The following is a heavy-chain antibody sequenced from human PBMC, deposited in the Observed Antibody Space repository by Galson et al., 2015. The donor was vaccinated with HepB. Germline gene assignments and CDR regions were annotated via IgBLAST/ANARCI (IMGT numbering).Heavy chain of an antibody. J-gene: IGHJ5*02. V-gene: IGHV1-18*01. D-gene: IGHD2-15*01. CDR1: GYTFSSYS. CDR3: ARGALVVVVNATQNNWFDP. CDR2: ISPYNRDT. Sequence: SVKVSCKASGYTFSSYSITWVRQAPGQGLGWVGWISPYNRDTKYARKLQGRVTMTTDTSTNTAYMELRSLRSDDTAVYYCARGALVVVVNATQNNWFDPWGQGTPVTVSS.